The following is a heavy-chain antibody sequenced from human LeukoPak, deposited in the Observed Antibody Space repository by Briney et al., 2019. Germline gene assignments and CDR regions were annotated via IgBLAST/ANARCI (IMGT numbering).Heavy chain of an antibody. CDR1: GFTFSNSW. CDR2: IYSGGYT. Sequence: GGSLRLSCAGSGFTFSNSWMGWVRQAPGKGLEWVSVIYSGGYTYYADSVKGRFTTSRDNSKNTVYLEMSSLRIDDTAVYYCARGGAGFYYFDYWGQGALVTVSS. J-gene: IGHJ4*02. V-gene: IGHV3-53*01. CDR3: ARGGAGFYYFDY. D-gene: IGHD6-19*01.